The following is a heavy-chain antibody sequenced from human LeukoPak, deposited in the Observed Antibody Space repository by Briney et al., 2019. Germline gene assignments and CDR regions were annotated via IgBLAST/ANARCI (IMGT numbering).Heavy chain of an antibody. CDR2: INPNSGGT. V-gene: IGHV1-2*02. D-gene: IGHD6-19*01. Sequence: ASVKVSCKASGYTFTGYYMHWVRQAPGQGLEGMGWINPNSGGTNYAQKFQGRVTMTRDTSISTAYMELSRLRSDDTAVYYCASSIAVAGTGFDYWGQGTLVTVSS. J-gene: IGHJ4*02. CDR1: GYTFTGYY. CDR3: ASSIAVAGTGFDY.